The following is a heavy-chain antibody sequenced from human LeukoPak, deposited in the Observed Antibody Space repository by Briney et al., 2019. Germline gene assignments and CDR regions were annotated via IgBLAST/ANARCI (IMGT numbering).Heavy chain of an antibody. J-gene: IGHJ4*02. CDR2: INPSGGST. CDR1: GYTFTSYY. V-gene: IGHV1-46*01. CDR3: ARDIFGVPTVDY. Sequence: ASVKVSCKASGYTFTSYYMHWVRQAPGQGLEWMGIINPSGGSTSYAQKFQGRVTMTRDTSTSTVYMELSSLRSEDAAVYYCARDIFGVPTVDYWGQGTLVTVSP. D-gene: IGHD3-3*02.